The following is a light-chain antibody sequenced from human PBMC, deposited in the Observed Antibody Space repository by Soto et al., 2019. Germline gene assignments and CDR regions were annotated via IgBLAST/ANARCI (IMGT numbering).Light chain of an antibody. CDR1: QSISSW. CDR3: QQLNTYPVT. J-gene: IGKJ4*01. V-gene: IGKV1-5*01. Sequence: DIQMTQSPSTLSASVGDRVTITCRASQSISSWLAWYLQRPGKAPKLLIYDASSLESGVPSRFSGSGSGTDFPLSISSLQHEDFATYYCQQLNTYPVTFGGGTKVDVK. CDR2: DAS.